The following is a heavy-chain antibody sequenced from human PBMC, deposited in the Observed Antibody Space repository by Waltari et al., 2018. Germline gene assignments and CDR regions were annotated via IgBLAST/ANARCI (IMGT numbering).Heavy chain of an antibody. Sequence: QLPLQESGSRLLKPSQTLSLTCSVPGASISNGDFSWSWIRQPPGKGLQWIGFLYHSGSRYYNPSLKSRVSMSADRSKSQFSLKLDSVTAADTAVYYCARADCSGGSCLGFDSWGQGTLVTVSS. CDR2: LYHSGSR. J-gene: IGHJ4*02. V-gene: IGHV4-30-2*01. CDR3: ARADCSGGSCLGFDS. CDR1: GASISNGDFS. D-gene: IGHD2-15*01.